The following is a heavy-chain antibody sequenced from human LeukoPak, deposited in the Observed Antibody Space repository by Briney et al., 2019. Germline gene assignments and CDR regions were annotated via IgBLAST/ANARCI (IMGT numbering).Heavy chain of an antibody. J-gene: IGHJ3*02. CDR2: IYHSGST. Sequence: SETVSLTCTVSSFSISSLGYYWNCIRQAPEWGRESIAYIYHSGSTYYNPSLKSRVTISVDRSKNQFSLKLSSVTAADTAVYYCAREGAIVVVPAATANAFDIWGQGTVVTVSS. CDR1: SFSISSLGYY. V-gene: IGHV4-30-2*01. CDR3: AREGAIVVVPAATANAFDI. D-gene: IGHD2-2*01.